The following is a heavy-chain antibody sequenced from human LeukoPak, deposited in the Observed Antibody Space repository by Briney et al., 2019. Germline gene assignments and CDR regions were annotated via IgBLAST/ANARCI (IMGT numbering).Heavy chain of an antibody. J-gene: IGHJ5*02. V-gene: IGHV1-18*04. Sequence: ASVKVSCEASGYTFTSYGISWVRQAPGQGLEWMGWISAYNGNTNYAQKLQGRVTMTTDTSTSTAYMELRSLRSDDTAVYYCARAKGVRGVIGYNWFDPWGQGTLVTVSS. D-gene: IGHD3-10*01. CDR3: ARAKGVRGVIGYNWFDP. CDR2: ISAYNGNT. CDR1: GYTFTSYG.